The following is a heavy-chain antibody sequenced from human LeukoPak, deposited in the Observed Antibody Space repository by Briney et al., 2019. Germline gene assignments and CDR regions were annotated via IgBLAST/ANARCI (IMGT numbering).Heavy chain of an antibody. CDR2: ISGSDANT. D-gene: IGHD3-10*01. CDR1: GFTFSKYA. V-gene: IGHV3-23*01. CDR3: AKDRRYYGSGSLGY. Sequence: GGSLRLSCAASGFTFSKYAMSWVRQAPGKGLEWVSGISGSDANTYYADSVEGRFTISRDNSKNSLYLQMNSLRTEDTALYYCAKDRRYYGSGSLGYWGQGTLVTVSS. J-gene: IGHJ4*02.